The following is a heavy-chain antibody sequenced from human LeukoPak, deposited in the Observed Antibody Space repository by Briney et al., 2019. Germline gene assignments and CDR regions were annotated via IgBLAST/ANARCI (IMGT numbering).Heavy chain of an antibody. V-gene: IGHV3-30*18. CDR3: AKGPYYYYYGMDV. CDR1: GFTFSSYG. CDR2: ISYDGSNK. Sequence: PGGSLRLSCAASGFTFSSYGMHRVRQAPGKGLEWVAVISYDGSNKYYADSVKGRFTISRDNSKNTLYLQMNSLRAEDTAVYYCAKGPYYYYYGMDVWGQGTTVTVSS. J-gene: IGHJ6*02.